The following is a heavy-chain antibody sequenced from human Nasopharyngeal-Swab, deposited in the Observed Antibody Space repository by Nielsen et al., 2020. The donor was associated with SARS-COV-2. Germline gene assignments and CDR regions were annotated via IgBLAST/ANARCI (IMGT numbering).Heavy chain of an antibody. D-gene: IGHD3-3*01. V-gene: IGHV4-39*07. Sequence: SETLSLTCTVSGGSISSSSYYWGWIRQPPGKGLEWIGSIYHSGSTNYNPSLKSRVTISVDKSKNQFSLKLSSVTAADTAVYYCARVLAERAYYDFWSGYSDYYYGMDVWGQGTTVTVSS. CDR2: IYHSGST. CDR3: ARVLAERAYYDFWSGYSDYYYGMDV. J-gene: IGHJ6*02. CDR1: GGSISSSSYY.